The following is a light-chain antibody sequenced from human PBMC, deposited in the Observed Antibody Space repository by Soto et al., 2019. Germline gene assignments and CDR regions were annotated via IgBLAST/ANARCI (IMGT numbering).Light chain of an antibody. J-gene: IGKJ1*01. Sequence: EIVLTQSPGTLSLSPGETATLSCRASRSVSSDYLAWYQQKAGQVPRLLIYGASSRATGIPDRFSGSGSGTDFTLTISRLEPEDFAVYYCQHYGSSWTFGQGTKVDIK. CDR2: GAS. CDR1: RSVSSDY. CDR3: QHYGSSWT. V-gene: IGKV3-20*01.